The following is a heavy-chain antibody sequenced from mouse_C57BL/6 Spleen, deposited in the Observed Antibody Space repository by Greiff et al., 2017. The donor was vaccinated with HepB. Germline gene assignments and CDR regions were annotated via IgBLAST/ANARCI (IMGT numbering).Heavy chain of an antibody. J-gene: IGHJ4*01. CDR1: GYTFTSYT. CDR3: AYYYGSRYAMDY. V-gene: IGHV1-4*01. Sequence: VQLQQSGAELARPGASVKMSCKASGYTFTSYTMHWVKQRPGQGLEWIGYINPSSGYTKYNQKFKDKATLTADKSSSTAYMQLSSLTSEDSAVYYCAYYYGSRYAMDYWGQGTSVTVSS. CDR2: INPSSGYT. D-gene: IGHD1-1*01.